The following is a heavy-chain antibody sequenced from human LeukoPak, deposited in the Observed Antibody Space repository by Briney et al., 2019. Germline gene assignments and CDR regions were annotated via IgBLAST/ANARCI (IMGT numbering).Heavy chain of an antibody. CDR3: ATEIAVAGTGNWFDP. CDR2: IYSGGST. Sequence: PGGSPRLSCAASGFTVSSNYMSWVRQAPGKGLEWVSVIYSGGSTYYADSVKGRFTISRDNSKNTLYLQMNSLRAEDTGVYYWATEIAVAGTGNWFDPWGQGTLVTASS. D-gene: IGHD6-19*01. CDR1: GFTVSSNY. J-gene: IGHJ5*02. V-gene: IGHV3-53*01.